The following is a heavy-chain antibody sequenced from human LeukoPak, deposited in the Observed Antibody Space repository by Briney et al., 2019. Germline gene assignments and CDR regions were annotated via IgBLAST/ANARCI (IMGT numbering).Heavy chain of an antibody. V-gene: IGHV3-74*01. CDR3: ARVSSYCSSTSCTEPLDY. CDR1: QCTFRNYW. D-gene: IGHD2-2*01. CDR2: INSDGSST. Sequence: GGSLTLSWAAAQCTFRNYWRYWVRQAAGKGLVWVSRINSDGSSTNYADSVKGPFTISTDNAKNTLYLQMNGLRAGDTALYYCARVSSYCSSTSCTEPLDYWGQGTLVTVSS. J-gene: IGHJ4*02.